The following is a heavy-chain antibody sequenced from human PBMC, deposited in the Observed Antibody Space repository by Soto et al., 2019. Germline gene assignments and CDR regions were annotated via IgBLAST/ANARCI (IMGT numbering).Heavy chain of an antibody. CDR2: IRGKPRSYTT. CDR3: TRHDDYIWGSNGF. V-gene: IGHV3-73*01. J-gene: IGHJ4*02. CDR1: GFTFSDSA. Sequence: EVQLVESGGGLVQPGGSLKLSCTASGFTFSDSAFHWVRQASGNGLEWVGRIRGKPRSYTTAYAASVKGRFTISRDDSKNTAYLQMNSLKTEDTAVYYCTRHDDYIWGSNGFWGQGTLVTVSS. D-gene: IGHD3-16*01.